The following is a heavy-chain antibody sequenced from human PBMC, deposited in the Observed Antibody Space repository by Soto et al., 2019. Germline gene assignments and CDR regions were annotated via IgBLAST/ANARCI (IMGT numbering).Heavy chain of an antibody. Sequence: SEALSLTCNVSGWSISSGGYSRRWVPQHPGKGLGWIWYIYYSGGTYYNPSLKSRVTISVDTSKNQFSLKLSSVTAADTAVYYCARRPRITIFGVARDFGYYYMDVWGKGTTVTVSS. CDR1: GWSISSGGYS. J-gene: IGHJ6*03. CDR2: IYYSGGT. D-gene: IGHD3-3*01. V-gene: IGHV4-31*03. CDR3: ARRPRITIFGVARDFGYYYMDV.